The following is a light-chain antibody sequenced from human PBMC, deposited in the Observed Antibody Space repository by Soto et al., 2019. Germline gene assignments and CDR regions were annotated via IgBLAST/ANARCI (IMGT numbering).Light chain of an antibody. CDR1: QDISSY. CDR3: QQLRSYPST. CDR2: AAS. Sequence: IQVTQSPSSLSASVGERATITCRASQDISSYLAWYQQKPGKAPTLLIYAASTLQSGVPSRFSGSGFGTDFTLTISSLQAEDFASYYCQQLRSYPSTFGGGTKVDIK. J-gene: IGKJ4*01. V-gene: IGKV1-9*01.